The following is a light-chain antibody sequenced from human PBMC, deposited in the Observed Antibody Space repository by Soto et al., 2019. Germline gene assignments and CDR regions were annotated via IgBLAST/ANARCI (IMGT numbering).Light chain of an antibody. J-gene: IGLJ2*01. CDR2: EVN. CDR3: SSYGGSNNLV. CDR1: SSDVGGYNY. Sequence: QSALTQPPSASGSPGQSVTISCTGTSSDVGGYNYVSWYQQHPGRAPKLMIYEVNKRPSGVPDRFSGSKSGNTASLVVSGLQAEDEADYYCSSYGGSNNLVFGGGTQLTVL. V-gene: IGLV2-8*01.